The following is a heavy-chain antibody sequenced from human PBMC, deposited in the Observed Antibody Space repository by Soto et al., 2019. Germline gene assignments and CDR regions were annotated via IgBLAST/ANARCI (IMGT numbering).Heavy chain of an antibody. Sequence: ASVKVSCKASGYTFTGYYMHWVRQAPGQGLEWMGWINPNSGGTNYAQKFQGRVTMTRDTSISTAYMELSRLRSDDTAVYYCARDLRYNWNDQGLKYGMDVWGQGTTVTVS. CDR3: ARDLRYNWNDQGLKYGMDV. CDR1: GYTFTGYY. V-gene: IGHV1-2*02. J-gene: IGHJ6*02. D-gene: IGHD1-1*01. CDR2: INPNSGGT.